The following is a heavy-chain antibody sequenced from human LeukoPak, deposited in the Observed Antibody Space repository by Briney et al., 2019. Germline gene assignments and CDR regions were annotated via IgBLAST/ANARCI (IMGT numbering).Heavy chain of an antibody. Sequence: GGSLRLSCVASGFTLSSYAMSWVRQAPGRGLEWVSTFSGSGGNTYYADSVKGRFTISRDNSKNTRYLQMNSLRAEDTAVYYCAKSGLNRFDYWGQGTLVTVSS. CDR2: FSGSGGNT. D-gene: IGHD2-15*01. J-gene: IGHJ4*02. V-gene: IGHV3-23*01. CDR1: GFTLSSYA. CDR3: AKSGLNRFDY.